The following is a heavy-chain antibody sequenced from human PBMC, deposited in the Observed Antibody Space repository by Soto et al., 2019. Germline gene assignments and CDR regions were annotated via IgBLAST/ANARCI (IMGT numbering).Heavy chain of an antibody. CDR2: ISYDGSNK. J-gene: IGHJ4*02. Sequence: QVQLVESGGGVVQPGRSLRLSCTASGFTFSSYAMHWVRQAPGKGLEWVAVISYDGSNKYYAASVKGRFTISRDNSKNTLYLQMNSLRAEDTAVYYCARDTLLSGSYYFDYWGQGTLVTVSS. V-gene: IGHV3-30-3*01. D-gene: IGHD1-26*01. CDR3: ARDTLLSGSYYFDY. CDR1: GFTFSSYA.